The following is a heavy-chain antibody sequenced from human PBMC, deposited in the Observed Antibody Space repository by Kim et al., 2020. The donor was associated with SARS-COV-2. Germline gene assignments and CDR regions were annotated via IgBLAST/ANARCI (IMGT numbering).Heavy chain of an antibody. Sequence: GGSLRLSCAASGFTFSSYAMSWVRQAPGKGLEWVSAISGSGGSTYYADSVKGRFTISRDNSKNTLYLQMNSLRAEDTAVYYCAKDVSSGWIYYYYYYGMDVWGQGTTVTVSS. CDR2: ISGSGGST. V-gene: IGHV3-23*01. J-gene: IGHJ6*02. CDR3: AKDVSSGWIYYYYYYGMDV. CDR1: GFTFSSYA. D-gene: IGHD6-19*01.